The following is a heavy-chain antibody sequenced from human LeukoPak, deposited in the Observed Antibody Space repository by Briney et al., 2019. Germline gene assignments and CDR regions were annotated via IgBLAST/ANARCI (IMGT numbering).Heavy chain of an antibody. D-gene: IGHD3-22*01. V-gene: IGHV1-18*01. CDR2: ISAYNGNT. Sequence: GASVKVPCKASGYTFTSYGISWVRQAPGQGLEWMGWISAYNGNTNYAQKLQGRVTMTTDTSTSTAYMELRSLRSDDTAVYYCARRTTYYYDSSGYYYSDYWGQGTLVTVSS. CDR3: ARRTTYYYDSSGYYYSDY. CDR1: GYTFTSYG. J-gene: IGHJ4*02.